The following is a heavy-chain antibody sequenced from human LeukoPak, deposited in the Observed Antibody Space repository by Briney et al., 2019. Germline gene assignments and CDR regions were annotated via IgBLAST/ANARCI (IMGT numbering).Heavy chain of an antibody. J-gene: IGHJ4*02. V-gene: IGHV3-48*03. CDR2: ISNFGDII. Sequence: PGGSLRLSCAASGFTFSNYEMNWVRQAPGKGLEWISHISNFGDIIHYADSVKGRFTISRDSSKNTLYLQMNSLRAEDTAVYYCAKESESYDSSGSTFDYWGQGTLVTVSS. CDR1: GFTFSNYE. D-gene: IGHD3-22*01. CDR3: AKESESYDSSGSTFDY.